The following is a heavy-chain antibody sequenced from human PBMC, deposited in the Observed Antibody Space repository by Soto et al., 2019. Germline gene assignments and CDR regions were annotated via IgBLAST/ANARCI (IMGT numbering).Heavy chain of an antibody. Sequence: KSSETLSLTCTVSGGSISSGGYYWSWIRQHPGKGLEWIGYIYYSGSTYYNPSLKSRVTISVDTSKNQFSLKLSSVTAADTAVYYCARGDNGDYVSGRLYNWFDPWGQGTLVTVSS. CDR1: GGSISSGGYY. CDR2: IYYSGST. V-gene: IGHV4-31*03. J-gene: IGHJ5*02. CDR3: ARGDNGDYVSGRLYNWFDP. D-gene: IGHD4-17*01.